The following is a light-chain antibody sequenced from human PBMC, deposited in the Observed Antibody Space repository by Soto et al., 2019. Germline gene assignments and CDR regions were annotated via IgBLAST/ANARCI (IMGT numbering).Light chain of an antibody. CDR2: DVS. Sequence: QSALTQPASVSGSPGQSITISCTGTSSDVGGYNYVSWYQQHPGKAPKLMIYDVSNRPSGVSNRFSGSKSGNTASLTISGIQAEDEDDYSCSSYTSSSTHVVFGGGTKLTVL. J-gene: IGLJ2*01. CDR1: SSDVGGYNY. CDR3: SSYTSSSTHVV. V-gene: IGLV2-14*01.